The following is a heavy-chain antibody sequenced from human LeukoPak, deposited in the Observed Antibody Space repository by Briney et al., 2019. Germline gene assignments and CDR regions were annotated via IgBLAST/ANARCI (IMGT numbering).Heavy chain of an antibody. Sequence: GGSLRLSCSASGFTFSSYAMHWVRQAPGKGLEYVSAISSNGGSTYYADSVKGRFTISRDNSENTLYLQMSSLRAEDTAVYYCVKGMEDYDILTGVLGVWGQGTTVTVSS. CDR1: GFTFSSYA. D-gene: IGHD3-9*01. CDR2: ISSNGGST. CDR3: VKGMEDYDILTGVLGV. V-gene: IGHV3-64D*06. J-gene: IGHJ6*02.